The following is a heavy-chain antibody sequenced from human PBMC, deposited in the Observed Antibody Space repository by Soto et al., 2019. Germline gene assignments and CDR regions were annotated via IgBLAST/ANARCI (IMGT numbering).Heavy chain of an antibody. CDR3: ASVPGSPGYHGLDV. V-gene: IGHV3-7*03. CDR2: IKHDGSEK. J-gene: IGHJ6*02. Sequence: LRLSCAASGLTFNKYWMTWVRQAPGKGLEWVATIKHDGSEKSNLDSVEGRFTISRDNARNSLSLQMNSLRVEDTAVYFCASVPGSPGYHGLDVWGQGTTVTVSS. D-gene: IGHD6-19*01. CDR1: GLTFNKYW.